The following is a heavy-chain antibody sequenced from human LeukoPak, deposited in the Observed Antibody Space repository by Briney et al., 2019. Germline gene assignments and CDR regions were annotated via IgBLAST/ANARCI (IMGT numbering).Heavy chain of an antibody. CDR2: IYSGGST. CDR3: ARNNGWELLRRDYWFDP. Sequence: GGSLRLSCAASGFTFSSYGMHWVRQAPGKGLEWVSVIYSGGSTYYADSVKGRFTISRDNSKNTLYLQMNSLRAEDTAVYYCARNNGWELLRRDYWFDPWGQGTLVTVSS. J-gene: IGHJ5*02. D-gene: IGHD1-26*01. CDR1: GFTFSSYG. V-gene: IGHV3-66*01.